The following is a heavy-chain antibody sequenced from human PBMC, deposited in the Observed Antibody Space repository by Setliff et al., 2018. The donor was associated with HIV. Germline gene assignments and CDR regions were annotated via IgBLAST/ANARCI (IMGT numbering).Heavy chain of an antibody. V-gene: IGHV1-18*01. D-gene: IGHD3-3*01. Sequence: ASVKVSCKASGYTFTSYGISWVRQAPGQGLEWMGWISAYNGNTNYAQKLQGRVTMTTDTSTSTAYMELRSLRSDDTAAYYCARDGYDFWSGYGSAFDIWGQGTMVTVSS. CDR3: ARDGYDFWSGYGSAFDI. CDR1: GYTFTSYG. CDR2: ISAYNGNT. J-gene: IGHJ3*02.